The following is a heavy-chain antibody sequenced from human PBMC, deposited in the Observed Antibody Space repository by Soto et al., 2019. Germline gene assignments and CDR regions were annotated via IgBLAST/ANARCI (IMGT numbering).Heavy chain of an antibody. CDR3: TTDWSMSLIPAVGY. D-gene: IGHD3-3*01. J-gene: IGHJ4*02. CDR1: GFTFSDAW. V-gene: IGHV3-15*01. CDR2: IKSKTQGGTA. Sequence: EVQLVESGGDLVEPGGSLRLSCAASGFTFSDAWLSWVRQAPGKGLEWVGRIKSKTQGGTADYAAPLKGRFTMSRDDSEKTLYLQMDSLKTEDTAEYYCTTDWSMSLIPAVGYWGQGTLVTVSS.